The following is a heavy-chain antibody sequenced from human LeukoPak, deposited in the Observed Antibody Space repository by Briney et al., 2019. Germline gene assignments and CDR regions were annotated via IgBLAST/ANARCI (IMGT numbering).Heavy chain of an antibody. CDR2: INPNSGGT. CDR3: ARGGAIRTYGMDV. D-gene: IGHD1-26*01. V-gene: IGHV1-2*02. Sequence: ASVKVSCKASGYTFTGYYMHWVRQAPGQGLEWMGWINPNSGGTNYAQKFQGRVTMTTDTSTSTAYMEPRSLRSDDTAVYYCARGGAIRTYGMDVWGQGTTVTVSS. CDR1: GYTFTGYY. J-gene: IGHJ6*02.